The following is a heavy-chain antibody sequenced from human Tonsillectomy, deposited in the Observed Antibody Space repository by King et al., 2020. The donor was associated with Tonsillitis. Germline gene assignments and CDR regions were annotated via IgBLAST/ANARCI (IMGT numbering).Heavy chain of an antibody. CDR1: GYTFTSHD. CDR3: LRFGIYSTGEGKDY. J-gene: IGHJ4*02. D-gene: IGHD2-8*02. Sequence: QLVQSGAEARKPGASVKVSCKASGYTFTSHDMNWVRQATGQGLEWMGWMNPNSGKTGYAPKFQGRVTMTRDTSIGTAYMELSSLKSEDTAVYYCLRFGIYSTGEGKDYWGQGTLVTVSS. CDR2: MNPNSGKT. V-gene: IGHV1-8*01.